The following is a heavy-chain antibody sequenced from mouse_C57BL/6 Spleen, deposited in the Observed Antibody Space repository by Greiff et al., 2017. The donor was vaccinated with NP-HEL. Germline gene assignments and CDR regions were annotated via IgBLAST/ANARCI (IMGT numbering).Heavy chain of an antibody. D-gene: IGHD1-1*01. V-gene: IGHV1-64*01. CDR2: IHPSSGST. J-gene: IGHJ2*01. Sequence: QVQLQQPGAELVKPGASVKLSCKASGYTFTSYWMHWVKQRPGQGLEWIGMIHPSSGSTNYNEKFKSKATLTVDKSSSTAYMQLSSLTSEDSAVYYCARSDYYGSSCRGYFDYWGQGTTLTVSS. CDR1: GYTFTSYW. CDR3: ARSDYYGSSCRGYFDY.